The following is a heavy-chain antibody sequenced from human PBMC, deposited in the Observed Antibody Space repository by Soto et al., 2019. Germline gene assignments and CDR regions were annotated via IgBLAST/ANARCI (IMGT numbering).Heavy chain of an antibody. CDR1: GGSITSTNW. CDR3: GRISSHGDYAY. D-gene: IGHD4-17*01. V-gene: IGHV4-4*02. Sequence: SETLSLTCAVSGGSITSTNWWSWVRQPPGKGLEWIGEIYHSGTTNYNPSLKSRVTISVDKSKNQFSLKLTSVTAADTAVYYCGRISSHGDYAYWGQGTLVTVSS. CDR2: IYHSGTT. J-gene: IGHJ4*02.